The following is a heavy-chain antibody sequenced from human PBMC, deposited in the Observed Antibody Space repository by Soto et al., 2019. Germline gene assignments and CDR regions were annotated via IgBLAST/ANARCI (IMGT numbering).Heavy chain of an antibody. J-gene: IGHJ4*02. CDR2: VFFSGST. V-gene: IGHV4-61*01. CDR3: ARVSTYYFDSSGSYTSDY. D-gene: IGHD3-22*01. CDR1: GASVGSGSFY. Sequence: SETLSLTCTVSGASVGSGSFYWSWIRQPPGKGLEWIGYVFFSGSTNYNPSLKSRVTISIDTSKNQFSLKLISVTAADTAVYCCARVSTYYFDSSGSYTSDYWGQGTLGTVSS.